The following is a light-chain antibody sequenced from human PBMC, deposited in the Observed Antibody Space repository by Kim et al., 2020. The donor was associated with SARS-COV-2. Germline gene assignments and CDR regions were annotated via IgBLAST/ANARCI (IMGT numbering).Light chain of an antibody. CDR2: DVY. CDR1: GSDVGDYDH. Sequence: GQSTTIYCTGTGSDVGDYDHVSWYQQHPGTVLKLMIYDVYKRPSGVSYRFSGSKSGHTASLTISGLQAEDEADYYCSSHTRSSTYVFGTGTKVTVL. J-gene: IGLJ1*01. V-gene: IGLV2-14*03. CDR3: SSHTRSSTYV.